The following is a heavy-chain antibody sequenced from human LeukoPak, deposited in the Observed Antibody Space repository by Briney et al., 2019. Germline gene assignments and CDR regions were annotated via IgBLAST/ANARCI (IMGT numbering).Heavy chain of an antibody. CDR2: TYYRSKWYN. D-gene: IGHD3-10*01. CDR3: ARENQITMVRGVNYYYYGMDV. J-gene: IGHJ6*04. Sequence: SQTLSLTCAISGDSVSSNNAAWNWIRQSPSRGLERLGRTYYRSKWYNDYAVSVKSRITINPDTSKNQFSLQLNSVTPEDTAVYYCARENQITMVRGVNYYYYGMDVWGKGTTVTVSS. CDR1: GDSVSSNNAA. V-gene: IGHV6-1*01.